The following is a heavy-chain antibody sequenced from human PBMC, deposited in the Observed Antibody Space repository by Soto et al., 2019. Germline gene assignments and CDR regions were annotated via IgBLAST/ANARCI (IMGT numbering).Heavy chain of an antibody. Sequence: SATLSLTCPFSGGSISIHYLSWIRQPPGKGLEWIGYIYYSGSTNYNPSLKSRVTISVDTSKNQFSLKLSSVTAADTAVYYCARGSYDFWSGYHTIYFDYWGQGTLVTVSS. CDR3: ARGSYDFWSGYHTIYFDY. V-gene: IGHV4-59*11. J-gene: IGHJ4*02. D-gene: IGHD3-3*01. CDR2: IYYSGST. CDR1: GGSISIHY.